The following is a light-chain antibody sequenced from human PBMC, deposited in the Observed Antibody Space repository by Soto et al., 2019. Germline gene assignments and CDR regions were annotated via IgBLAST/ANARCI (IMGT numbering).Light chain of an antibody. CDR2: EVS. CDR1: SSDVGSYNF. CDR3: SSHSISTTLDYV. V-gene: IGLV2-14*01. J-gene: IGLJ1*01. Sequence: QSALTQPASVSGSPGQSITISCTGTSSDVGSYNFVSWYQHHPGKAPKLIIYEVSNRPSGVSNRFSGSKSGNTASLTISGLQAEDEADYYCSSHSISTTLDYVFGTGTKVTVL.